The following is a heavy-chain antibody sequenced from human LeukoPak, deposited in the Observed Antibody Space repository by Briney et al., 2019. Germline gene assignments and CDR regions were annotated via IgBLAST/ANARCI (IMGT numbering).Heavy chain of an antibody. J-gene: IGHJ4*02. CDR3: AKLTTVTTDPHY. D-gene: IGHD4-11*01. CDR2: ISGSGGST. Sequence: GGSLRLSCAASGFTFSSYAMSWVRQAPGKGLEWVSAISGSGGSTYYADSVKGRFTISRDDSKNTLYLQMNSLRAEDTAVYYCAKLTTVTTDPHYWGQGTLVTVSS. V-gene: IGHV3-23*01. CDR1: GFTFSSYA.